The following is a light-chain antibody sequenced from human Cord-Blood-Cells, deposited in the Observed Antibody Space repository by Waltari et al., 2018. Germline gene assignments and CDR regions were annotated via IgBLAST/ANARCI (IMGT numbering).Light chain of an antibody. V-gene: IGKV3-11*01. CDR1: QSVSSY. CDR3: QQRSNWPT. J-gene: IGKJ2*01. Sequence: VLTQSPATLSLSPGERATLSCRASQSVSSYLAWYQQKPGQAPRLLIYDASNRATGIPARFSGSGSGTDFTLTISSLEPEDFAVYYCQQRSNWPTFGQGTKLEIK. CDR2: DAS.